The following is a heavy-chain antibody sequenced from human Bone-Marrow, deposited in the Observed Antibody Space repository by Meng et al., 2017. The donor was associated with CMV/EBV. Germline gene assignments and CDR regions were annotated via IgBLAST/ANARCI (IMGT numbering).Heavy chain of an antibody. CDR3: ARGAANYDFWSGYYSGAYYFDY. V-gene: IGHV4-39*07. CDR1: GGSISSSSYY. D-gene: IGHD3-3*01. Sequence: GSLRLSCTVSGGSISSSSYYWGWIRQPPGKGLEWIGSIYYSGSTYYNPSLKSRVTISVDTSKNQFSLKLSSVTAADTAVYYCARGAANYDFWSGYYSGAYYFDYWGQGTLVTVSS. CDR2: IYYSGST. J-gene: IGHJ4*02.